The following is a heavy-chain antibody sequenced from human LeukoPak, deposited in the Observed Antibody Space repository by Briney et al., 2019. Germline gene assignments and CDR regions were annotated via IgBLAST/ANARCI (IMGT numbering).Heavy chain of an antibody. Sequence: SSVKVSCKASGGTFSSYAISWVRQAPGQGLEWMGGIIPIFGTANYAQKFHGRVKITPDESTRTAYMELSSLRSEDTAVYYCARLVVPAAMRYYYYYMDVWGKGTTVTVSS. CDR1: GGTFSSYA. D-gene: IGHD2-2*01. CDR2: IIPIFGTA. CDR3: ARLVVPAAMRYYYYYMDV. J-gene: IGHJ6*03. V-gene: IGHV1-69*01.